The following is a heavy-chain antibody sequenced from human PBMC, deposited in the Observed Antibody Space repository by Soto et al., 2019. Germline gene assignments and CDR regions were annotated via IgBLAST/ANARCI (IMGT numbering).Heavy chain of an antibody. Sequence: PGGSLRLSCGASGFTFSSYAMSWVRQAPGKGLEWVSRLSGSGATTKYADSVEGRFTISRDNSKNTLYLQMDSLSAEDTAIYYCAKARCSDTDCYFPDTWVQGTLVTVSS. CDR3: AKARCSDTDCYFPDT. D-gene: IGHD2-21*02. CDR2: LSGSGATT. J-gene: IGHJ5*02. V-gene: IGHV3-23*01. CDR1: GFTFSSYA.